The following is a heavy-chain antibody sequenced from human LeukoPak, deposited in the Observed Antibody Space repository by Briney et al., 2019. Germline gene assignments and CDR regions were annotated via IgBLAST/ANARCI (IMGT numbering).Heavy chain of an antibody. D-gene: IGHD4-23*01. CDR3: TKGDPTVVGYFDY. CDR2: ISWNSGSI. V-gene: IGHV3-9*01. J-gene: IGHJ4*02. Sequence: GGSLRLSCAASGFMFDDYAMHWVRQAPGKGLEWVSGISWNSGSIAYADSVKGRFTISRDNAKNSLHLQMNSLRAEDTALYYCTKGDPTVVGYFDYWGQGTLVTVSS. CDR1: GFMFDDYA.